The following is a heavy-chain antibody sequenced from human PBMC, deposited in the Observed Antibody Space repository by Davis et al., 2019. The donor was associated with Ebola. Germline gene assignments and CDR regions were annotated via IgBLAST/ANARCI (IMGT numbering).Heavy chain of an antibody. CDR3: TRRIAESATGGYFDH. V-gene: IGHV3-7*01. J-gene: IGHJ4*02. CDR1: GSTFISYW. CDR2: VRHDGSGK. Sequence: GGPLRPPFPAPGSTFISYWMSWVRQPPGKGLEWVAHVRHDGSGKYYVDAVKGRFTITRDNAKDSLYLQMNSLRAEDTAVYYCTRRIAESATGGYFDHWGQGTLVTGSS. D-gene: IGHD6-13*01.